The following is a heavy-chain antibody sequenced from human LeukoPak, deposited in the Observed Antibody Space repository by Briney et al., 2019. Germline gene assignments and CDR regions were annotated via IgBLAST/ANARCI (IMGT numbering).Heavy chain of an antibody. J-gene: IGHJ4*02. CDR1: GYTFTSNY. CDR2: ISPSGGST. D-gene: IGHD4-17*01. V-gene: IGHV1-46*01. CDR3: ARAGYNYGDYPRDY. Sequence: ASVKVSCKAFGYTFTSNYMHWVRQAPGQGPEWMGVISPSGGSTTYAQKLQGRVTMTTDTSTSTAYMELRSLRSDDTAVYYCARAGYNYGDYPRDYWGQGTLVTVSS.